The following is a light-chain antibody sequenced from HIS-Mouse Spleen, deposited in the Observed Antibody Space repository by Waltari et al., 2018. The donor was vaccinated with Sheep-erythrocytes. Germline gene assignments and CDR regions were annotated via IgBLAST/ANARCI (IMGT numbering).Light chain of an antibody. CDR3: CSYAGSSTPWV. V-gene: IGLV2-23*01. Sequence: QSALTQPASVSGSPGQSITISCTGTSSDVGSYNLVSWYQQHPGKAPKLMIYEGSKRPSGVVNRFSGSKSGNTASLTISGLQAEDEADYYCCSYAGSSTPWVFGGGTKLTVL. CDR2: EGS. J-gene: IGLJ3*02. CDR1: SSDVGSYNL.